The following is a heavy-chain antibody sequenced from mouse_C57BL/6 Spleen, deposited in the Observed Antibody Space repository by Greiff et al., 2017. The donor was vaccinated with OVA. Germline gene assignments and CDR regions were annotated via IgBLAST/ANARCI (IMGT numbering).Heavy chain of an antibody. Sequence: QVQLQQPGAELVKPGASVQLSCKASGYNFTSYWMHWVTQRPGRGLEWIGRIDPNSGGTKYTEKFKSKATLTVDKPSSTAYMQLSSLTSEDSAVYYCARRYYGSSYGFAYWGQGTLVTVSA. CDR1: GYNFTSYW. CDR2: IDPNSGGT. J-gene: IGHJ3*01. D-gene: IGHD1-1*01. V-gene: IGHV1-72*01. CDR3: ARRYYGSSYGFAY.